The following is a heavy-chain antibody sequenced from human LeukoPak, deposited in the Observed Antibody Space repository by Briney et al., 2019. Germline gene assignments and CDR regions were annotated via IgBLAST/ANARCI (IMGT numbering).Heavy chain of an antibody. J-gene: IGHJ4*02. Sequence: GGSLRLSCAASGFTFSSYWMSWVRQAPGKGLEWVANIKQDGSEKYYVDSVKGRFTISRDNAKNSLYLQMNSLRAEDTAVYYCARGGYQSSSFLFDYWGQGTLVTVSS. D-gene: IGHD6-6*01. CDR1: GFTFSSYW. CDR2: IKQDGSEK. CDR3: ARGGYQSSSFLFDY. V-gene: IGHV3-7*01.